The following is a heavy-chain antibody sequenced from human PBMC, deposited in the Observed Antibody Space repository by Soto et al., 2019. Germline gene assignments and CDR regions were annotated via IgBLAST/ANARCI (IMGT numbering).Heavy chain of an antibody. CDR1: GYTFTSYY. J-gene: IGHJ6*03. D-gene: IGHD2-8*01. Sequence: ASVKVSCKASGYTFTSYYMHWVRQAPGQGLEWMGIINPSGGSTSYAQKFQGRVTMTRDTSTSTVYMELSSLRSEDTAVYYCARGREIVLMVYAMPNYYMDVWGKGTTVTVSS. CDR3: ARGREIVLMVYAMPNYYMDV. CDR2: INPSGGST. V-gene: IGHV1-46*03.